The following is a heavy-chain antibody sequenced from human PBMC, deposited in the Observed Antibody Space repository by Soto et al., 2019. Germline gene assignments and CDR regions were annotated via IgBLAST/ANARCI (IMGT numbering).Heavy chain of an antibody. CDR1: GFTFSSYS. CDR2: ISSSSSYI. CDR3: ARDGQTTKANYYGMDV. J-gene: IGHJ6*02. D-gene: IGHD1-1*01. Sequence: EVQLVESGGGMVKPGGSLRLSCAASGFTFSSYSMNWVRQAPGKGLEWVSSISSSSSYIYYADSVKGRFTISRDNAKNSLYLQMNSLRAEDTAVYYYARDGQTTKANYYGMDVWGQGTTVTVSS. V-gene: IGHV3-21*01.